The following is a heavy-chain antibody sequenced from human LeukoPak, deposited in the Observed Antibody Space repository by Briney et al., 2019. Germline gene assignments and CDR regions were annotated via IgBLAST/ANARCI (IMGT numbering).Heavy chain of an antibody. Sequence: SETLSLTCTVSGGSISSSTYYWGWIRQPPGKGLEWIGEINHSGSTNYNPSLKSRVTISVDTSKNQFSLKLSSVTAADTAVYYCARRLWQWLSRGGDFDYWGQGTLVTVSS. D-gene: IGHD6-19*01. V-gene: IGHV4-39*07. J-gene: IGHJ4*02. CDR3: ARRLWQWLSRGGDFDY. CDR1: GGSISSSTYY. CDR2: INHSGST.